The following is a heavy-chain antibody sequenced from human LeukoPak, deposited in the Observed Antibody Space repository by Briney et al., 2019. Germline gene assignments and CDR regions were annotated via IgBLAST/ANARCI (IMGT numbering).Heavy chain of an antibody. CDR2: IISIFGTA. V-gene: IGHV1-69*05. Sequence: SVKVSCQASGGTFHNYSISWVLQAPGPGQEWMGGIISIFGTANYAQKCQSRDTITTDESTSTAYVELSSLRSEDTAGYYCARDSSSNSSVYYYYYYMDVWGKGTTVTVSS. D-gene: IGHD6-6*01. CDR1: GGTFHNYS. CDR3: ARDSSSNSSVYYYYYYMDV. J-gene: IGHJ6*03.